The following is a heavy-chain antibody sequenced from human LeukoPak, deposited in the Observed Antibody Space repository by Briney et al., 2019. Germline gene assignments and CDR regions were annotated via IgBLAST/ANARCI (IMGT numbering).Heavy chain of an antibody. V-gene: IGHV1-2*02. CDR2: INPNSGGT. CDR3: ARDRGSQNAFDI. J-gene: IGHJ3*02. Sequence: ASVKVSCKASGYTFTGYYMHWVRQAPGQGLEWMGWINPNSGGTNYAQKFQGRVTMTRDTSMSTAYMELSRLRSDDTAVYYCARDRGSQNAFDIWGQGTMVTVSS. CDR1: GYTFTGYY. D-gene: IGHD1-26*01.